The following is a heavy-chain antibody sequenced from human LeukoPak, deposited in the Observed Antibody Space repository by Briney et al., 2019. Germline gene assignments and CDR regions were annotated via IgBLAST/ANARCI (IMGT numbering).Heavy chain of an antibody. CDR1: EFAFSNYA. Sequence: GGSLRLSCAASEFAFSNYAMSWVRQAPGKGLEWVSGINTGGEYTYYANSVKGRFTISRDNSKNTLYLQMNSLRAEDTAVYYCVKKGGGGYFDSWGQGTLVTASS. CDR3: VKKGGGGYFDS. V-gene: IGHV3-23*01. CDR2: INTGGEYT. J-gene: IGHJ4*02. D-gene: IGHD3-10*01.